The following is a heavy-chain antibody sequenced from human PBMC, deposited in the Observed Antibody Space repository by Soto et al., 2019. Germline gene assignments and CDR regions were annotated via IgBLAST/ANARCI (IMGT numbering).Heavy chain of an antibody. CDR2: INPSGGST. CDR1: GYPFTSYY. D-gene: IGHD2-15*01. J-gene: IGHJ2*01. Sequence: GXSVKVSCNAAGYPFTSYYMHWVRQAPGQGLEWMGIINPSGGSTSYAQKFQGRVTMTRDTSTSTVYMELSSLRSEDTAVYYCARDVGLATYVDWYFDLWGRGTLVTVSS. V-gene: IGHV1-46*01. CDR3: ARDVGLATYVDWYFDL.